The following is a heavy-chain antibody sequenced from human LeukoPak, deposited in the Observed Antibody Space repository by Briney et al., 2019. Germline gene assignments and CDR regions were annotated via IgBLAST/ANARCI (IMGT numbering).Heavy chain of an antibody. CDR3: ASGGVGGALDY. D-gene: IGHD3-16*01. Sequence: ASVKVSCKASGGTFSSYAISWVRQAPGQGLEWMGGIIPIFGTANYAQKFQGRVTITADESTSTAYMELSSLRSEDTAVYYCASGGVGGALDYWGQGTLVTVSS. V-gene: IGHV1-69*13. J-gene: IGHJ4*02. CDR2: IIPIFGTA. CDR1: GGTFSSYA.